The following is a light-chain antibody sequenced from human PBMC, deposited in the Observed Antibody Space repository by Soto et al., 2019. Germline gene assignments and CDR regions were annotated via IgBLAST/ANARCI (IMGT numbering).Light chain of an antibody. Sequence: ETVLTPSPAALSLSTGERATHSCRASQNVNSYLAWYQQKPGQAPRLLIYDASNRASGVPVRFIGRGSGTDFTLTISCLVPEDIAGYYCQQRNNWPRTFGQGTKVDIK. CDR2: DAS. V-gene: IGKV3-11*01. CDR3: QQRNNWPRT. J-gene: IGKJ1*01. CDR1: QNVNSY.